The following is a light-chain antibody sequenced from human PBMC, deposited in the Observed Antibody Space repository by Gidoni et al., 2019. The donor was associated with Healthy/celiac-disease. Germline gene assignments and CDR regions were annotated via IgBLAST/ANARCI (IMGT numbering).Light chain of an antibody. V-gene: IGLV3-21*03. Sequence: SYVLPHPPPVSVPPGKTARITCGGNNIGSKRVHWYQQKPGQAPVLVVYDDSDRPSGIPERFSGSNSGNTATLTISRVEAGDEADYYCQVWDSSSDHVVFGGGTKLTVL. J-gene: IGLJ2*01. CDR2: DDS. CDR3: QVWDSSSDHVV. CDR1: NIGSKR.